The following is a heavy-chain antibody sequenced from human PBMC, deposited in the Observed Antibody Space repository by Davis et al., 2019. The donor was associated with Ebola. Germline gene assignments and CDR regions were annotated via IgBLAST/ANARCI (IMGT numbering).Heavy chain of an antibody. CDR3: ARPLRTGRNRYSYYYAMDV. Sequence: SETLSLTCAVYGGSFSAYYWTWIRQPPGKGREWIGEINHSGDPNYNPSLKSRVTISVDAAKNQFSLKLSSVTAADTAVYYCARPLRTGRNRYSYYYAMDVWGQGTTVIVS. J-gene: IGHJ6*02. CDR2: INHSGDP. D-gene: IGHD1-14*01. CDR1: GGSFSAYY. V-gene: IGHV4-34*01.